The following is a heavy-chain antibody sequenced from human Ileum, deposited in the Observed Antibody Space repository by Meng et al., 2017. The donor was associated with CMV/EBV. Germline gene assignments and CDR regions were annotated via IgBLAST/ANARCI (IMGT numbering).Heavy chain of an antibody. CDR3: ARESELLRFDH. CDR2: TAYRSKWDY. J-gene: IGHJ4*02. D-gene: IGHD6-6*01. CDR1: GDSVSTNNVA. Sequence: QIQLQPSGPGLVKPSPTLSLACDISGDSVSTNNVAWNWIRQSPLRGLEWLGRTAYRSKWDYEYSVSVKSRITISPDTSKNQFSLQLRSVTPEDTAVYYCARESELLRFDHWGQGTLVTVSS. V-gene: IGHV6-1*01.